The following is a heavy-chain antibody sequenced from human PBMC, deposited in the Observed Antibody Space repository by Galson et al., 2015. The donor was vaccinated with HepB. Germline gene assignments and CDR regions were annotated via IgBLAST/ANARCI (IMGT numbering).Heavy chain of an antibody. J-gene: IGHJ4*02. CDR3: ARGGHDYGDPIFY. CDR1: GFTFSSYD. V-gene: IGHV3-13*01. Sequence: SLRLSCAASGFTFSSYDMHWVRQATGKGLEWVSAIGTAGDTYYPGSVKGRFTISRENAKNSLYLQMNSLRAGDTAVYYCARGGHDYGDPIFYWGQGTLVTVSS. CDR2: IGTAGDT. D-gene: IGHD4-17*01.